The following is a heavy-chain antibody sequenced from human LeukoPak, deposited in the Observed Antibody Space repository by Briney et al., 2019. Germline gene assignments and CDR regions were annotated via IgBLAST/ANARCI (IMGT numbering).Heavy chain of an antibody. V-gene: IGHV4-34*01. CDR3: ARNPLVPAAIVDYYYYGIDL. CDR2: INHSGST. Sequence: SETLSLTCAVYGGSLSGYYWSWIRQPPGKGLEGIGEINHSGSTNYKPSLKSRVTLSVDPSKIHLSLKLSSVTAADTAVYYCARNPLVPAAIVDYYYYGIDLWGQGTTVTVSS. D-gene: IGHD2-2*01. CDR1: GGSLSGYY. J-gene: IGHJ6*02.